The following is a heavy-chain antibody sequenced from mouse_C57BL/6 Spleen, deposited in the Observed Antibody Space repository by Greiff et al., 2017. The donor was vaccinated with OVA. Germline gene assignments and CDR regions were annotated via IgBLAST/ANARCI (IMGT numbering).Heavy chain of an antibody. J-gene: IGHJ4*01. D-gene: IGHD2-1*01. CDR3: ARDQKYYGNYVDY. CDR2: TFYSGIT. V-gene: IGHV3-3*01. Sequence: VQLQQSGPSLVRPSQTLSLTCTVTGFSINSDCYWIWIRQFPGNKLEYIGYTFYSGITYYNPSLESRTYITRATSKNQFSLKLSSVTTEDTSTYDCARDQKYYGNYVDYWGQGTSVTVSS. CDR1: GFSINSDCY.